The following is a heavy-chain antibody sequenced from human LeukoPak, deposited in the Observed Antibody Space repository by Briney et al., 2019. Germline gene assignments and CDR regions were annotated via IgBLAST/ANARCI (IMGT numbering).Heavy chain of an antibody. CDR3: ARVQDDSSGYSDY. J-gene: IGHJ4*02. V-gene: IGHV3-48*04. CDR1: GFTFSSYS. CDR2: ISSSSSTI. Sequence: PGGSLRLSCAASGFTFSSYSMNWVRQAPGKGLEWVSYISSSSSTIYYADSVKGRFTISRDNAKNSLYLQMNSLRAEDTAVYYCARVQDDSSGYSDYWGQGTLVTVSS. D-gene: IGHD3-22*01.